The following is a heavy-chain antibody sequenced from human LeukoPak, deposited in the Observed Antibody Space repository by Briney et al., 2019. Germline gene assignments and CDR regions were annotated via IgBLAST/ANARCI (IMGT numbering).Heavy chain of an antibody. CDR2: ISASGSAT. Sequence: GGSLRLSCAASGFIFSNYGMNWVRQAPGKGLEWVAAISASGSATSYADSVRGRFTISRDNSKSTTYLQMNSLRAEDTAVFYCAKDLYLRDFWSGYLDYWGQGIPVTVSS. D-gene: IGHD3-3*01. CDR3: AKDLYLRDFWSGYLDY. J-gene: IGHJ4*02. V-gene: IGHV3-23*01. CDR1: GFIFSNYG.